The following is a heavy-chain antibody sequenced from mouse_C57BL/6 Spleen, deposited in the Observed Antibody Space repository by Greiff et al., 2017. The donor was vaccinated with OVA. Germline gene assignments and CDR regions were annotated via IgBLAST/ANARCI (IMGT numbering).Heavy chain of an antibody. CDR1: GFNIKDYY. CDR2: IDPEDGET. J-gene: IGHJ3*01. CDR3: ARGVTSSYGNYVDAY. V-gene: IGHV14-2*01. Sequence: EVQLQQSGAELVKPGASVKLSCTASGFNIKDYYMHWVKQRTEQGLEWIGRIDPEDGETKYTPKFQGKATITADTSSNTAYLQHSSLTSEDTAVYYCARGVTSSYGNYVDAYWGQGTLVTVSA. D-gene: IGHD2-1*01.